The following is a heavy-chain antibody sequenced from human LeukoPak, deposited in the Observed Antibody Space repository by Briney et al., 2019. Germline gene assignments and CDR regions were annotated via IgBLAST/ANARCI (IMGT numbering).Heavy chain of an antibody. CDR3: VRDPKSAVAADWFDP. V-gene: IGHV4-39*07. J-gene: IGHJ5*02. D-gene: IGHD6-19*01. CDR2: IYYNGRT. Sequence: PSETLSLPCTVSGDSISSSTYYWGWIRQPPGKGLEWIGSIYYNGRTYYSPSLKSRVTISIDTSNQFSLRLDSMTAADTAVYYCVRDPKSAVAADWFDPWGQGTLVTVSS. CDR1: GDSISSSTYY.